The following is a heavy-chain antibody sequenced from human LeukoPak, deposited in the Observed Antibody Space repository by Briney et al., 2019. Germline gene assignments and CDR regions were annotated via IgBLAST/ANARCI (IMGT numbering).Heavy chain of an antibody. J-gene: IGHJ4*02. Sequence: PGTSLRLSCAASGFTFSHYGMHWVRQAPGKGLEWVAVISYDGSNKYYTDSVKGRFTISRDNSKNTLYLQMNSLRAEDTAVYYCARGSGNWHFDSWGQGTLVTVSS. CDR1: GFTFSHYG. D-gene: IGHD1-26*01. CDR2: ISYDGSNK. CDR3: ARGSGNWHFDS. V-gene: IGHV3-30*03.